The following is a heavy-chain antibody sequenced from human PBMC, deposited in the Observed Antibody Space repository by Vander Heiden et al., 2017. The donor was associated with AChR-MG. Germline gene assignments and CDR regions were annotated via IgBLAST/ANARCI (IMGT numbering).Heavy chain of an antibody. CDR3: ARSEDYYYSGDYSRDVFDF. V-gene: IGHV4-31*03. CDR2: INHSGTT. D-gene: IGHD3-10*01. CDR1: GDFSSSVRVS. Sequence: QVQLQESGPGLVKPSETLSLTCPVPGDFSSSVRVSWTWIRQRPGQGLEWIGHINHSGTTSYNPSLQSRLTVSLDTSKHQFSLKLTSVTAADTAVYYCARSEDYYYSGDYSRDVFDFWSQGTLITVSS. J-gene: IGHJ3*01.